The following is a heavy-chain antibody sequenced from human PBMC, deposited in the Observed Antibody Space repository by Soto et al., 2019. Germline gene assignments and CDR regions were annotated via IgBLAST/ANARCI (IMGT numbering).Heavy chain of an antibody. CDR2: INHSGST. D-gene: IGHD2-15*01. J-gene: IGHJ5*02. Sequence: SETLSLTCAVYGGSFSGYYWSWIRQPPGKGLEWIGEINHSGSTYYNPSLKSRLTISVDKSKNQFSLYLTSVTAADTAVYYCARQDRVVVEGRWFDPWGQGPLVTVSS. CDR1: GGSFSGYY. V-gene: IGHV4-34*01. CDR3: ARQDRVVVEGRWFDP.